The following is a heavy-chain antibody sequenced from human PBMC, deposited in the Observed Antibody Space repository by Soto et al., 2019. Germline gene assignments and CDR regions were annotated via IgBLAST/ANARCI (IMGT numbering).Heavy chain of an antibody. Sequence: HPGGSLRLSCAASGFTFSSYAMSWVRQAPGKGLEWVSAISGSGGSTYYADSVKGRFTISRGNSKNTLYLQMNSLRAEDTAVYYCANHYGSGSYLKPHGGFDYWGQGTLVTVSS. CDR3: ANHYGSGSYLKPHGGFDY. D-gene: IGHD3-10*01. V-gene: IGHV3-23*01. CDR2: ISGSGGST. CDR1: GFTFSSYA. J-gene: IGHJ4*02.